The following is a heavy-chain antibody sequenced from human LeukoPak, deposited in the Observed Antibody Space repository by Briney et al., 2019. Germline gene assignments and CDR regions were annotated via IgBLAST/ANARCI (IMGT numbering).Heavy chain of an antibody. J-gene: IGHJ4*02. CDR1: GGTFTNYA. CDR3: ASQDASIYSESSTSPTYSD. CDR2: IIPILDSA. D-gene: IGHD3-22*01. V-gene: IGHV1-69*11. Sequence: ASVKVSCKASGGTFTNYAFNWVRQAPGQGLEWMGRIIPILDSAHYAQRFQGRITITTDESSTTAYMTLSSLTSDDTAVYYCASQDASIYSESSTSPTYSDWGQGTLVTVSS.